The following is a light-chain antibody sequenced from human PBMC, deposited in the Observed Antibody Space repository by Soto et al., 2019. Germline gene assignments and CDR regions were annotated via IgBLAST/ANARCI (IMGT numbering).Light chain of an antibody. CDR2: DVS. Sequence: QSALTQPASVSGSPGQSITIYCTGSSSDIGGYKYVSWYQQHPGKAPKLMISDVSNRPSGISNRFSGSKSGNTASLTISGLQAEDEADYYCSSFTISRNTVIFGGGTKLTVL. CDR1: SSDIGGYKY. J-gene: IGLJ2*01. CDR3: SSFTISRNTVI. V-gene: IGLV2-14*03.